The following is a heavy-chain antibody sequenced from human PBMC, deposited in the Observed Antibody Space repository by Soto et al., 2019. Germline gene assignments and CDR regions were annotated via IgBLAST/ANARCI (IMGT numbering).Heavy chain of an antibody. CDR2: ISSNGGST. Sequence: GGSLRLSCAASGFTFSSYAMHWVRQAPGKGLEYVSAISSNGGSTYYANSVKGRFTISRDNSKNTLYLQMGSLRAEDMAVYYCARGGGDYVWGSYSLWGQGTLVTVSS. CDR1: GFTFSSYA. J-gene: IGHJ4*02. V-gene: IGHV3-64*01. CDR3: ARGGGDYVWGSYSL. D-gene: IGHD3-16*01.